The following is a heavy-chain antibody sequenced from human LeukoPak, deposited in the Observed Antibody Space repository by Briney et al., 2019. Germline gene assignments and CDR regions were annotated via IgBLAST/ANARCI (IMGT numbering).Heavy chain of an antibody. CDR3: ARMTMRRYCSSTSCYEV. CDR1: GGSISSGGYS. Sequence: SETLSLTCTVSGGSISSGGYSWSWIRQPPGKDLEWIGYIYHSGSTNYNPSLKSRVTISVDTSKNQFSLKLSSVTAADTAVYYCARMTMRRYCSSTSCYEVWGQGTLVTVSS. CDR2: IYHSGST. J-gene: IGHJ4*02. D-gene: IGHD2-2*01. V-gene: IGHV4-30-2*01.